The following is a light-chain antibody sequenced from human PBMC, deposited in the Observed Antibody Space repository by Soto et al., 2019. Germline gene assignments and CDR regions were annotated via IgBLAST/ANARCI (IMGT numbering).Light chain of an antibody. Sequence: QSVLTQPPSVSAAPGQRVTISCSGSNSNIGNNYVSWYQQLPGTAPKLLIYDNNKRPSGIPDRFSASKSATSATLGISGLQTGDEADYYCGTWDTTLSAGVFGGGTKVTVL. CDR1: NSNIGNNY. V-gene: IGLV1-51*01. CDR2: DNN. CDR3: GTWDTTLSAGV. J-gene: IGLJ2*01.